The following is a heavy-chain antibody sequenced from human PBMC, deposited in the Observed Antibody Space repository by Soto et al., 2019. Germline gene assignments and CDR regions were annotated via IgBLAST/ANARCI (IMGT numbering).Heavy chain of an antibody. CDR2: IYWDDDK. CDR3: AHRVLRTVFGLVTTTAIYFDF. CDR1: GFSLTTSGVG. V-gene: IGHV2-5*02. Sequence: QITLNESGPTQVKPRQTLTLTCTFSGFSLTTSGVGVGWIRQSPGKAPEWLALIYWDDDKRYSPSLKSRLTITKDTSKNLVVLTMADLDPADTATYYCAHRVLRTVFGLVTTTAIYFDFWGHGTPVAVAS. J-gene: IGHJ4*01. D-gene: IGHD3-3*01.